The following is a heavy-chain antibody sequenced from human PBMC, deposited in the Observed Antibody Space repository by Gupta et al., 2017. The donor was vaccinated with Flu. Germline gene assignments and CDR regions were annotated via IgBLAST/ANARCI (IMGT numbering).Heavy chain of an antibody. D-gene: IGHD6-19*01. Sequence: QVQLVESGGRVVQPGRSLRLSCAASGFTFSSYGMHWVRQAPGKGLEWVAVIWYDGSNKYYADSVKGRFTISRDNSKNTLYLQMNSLRAEDTAVYYCARDADEQWLVHAEYFQHWGQGTLVTVSS. CDR3: ARDADEQWLVHAEYFQH. V-gene: IGHV3-33*01. J-gene: IGHJ1*01. CDR2: IWYDGSNK. CDR1: GFTFSSYG.